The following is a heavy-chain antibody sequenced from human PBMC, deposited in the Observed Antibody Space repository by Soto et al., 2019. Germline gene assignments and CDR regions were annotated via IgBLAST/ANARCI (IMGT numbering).Heavy chain of an antibody. Sequence: SETLSLTCTVSGGSISGGTYYWSWIRQPPGQGLEWIGYIYFSGSTYYNPSLKSRVIISVDTSKNQFSLRLSSVTAADTAVYYCARGATAIHMDVWGQGPTVTVPS. CDR2: IYFSGST. CDR3: ARGATAIHMDV. J-gene: IGHJ6*02. V-gene: IGHV4-31*03. D-gene: IGHD2-15*01. CDR1: GGSISGGTYY.